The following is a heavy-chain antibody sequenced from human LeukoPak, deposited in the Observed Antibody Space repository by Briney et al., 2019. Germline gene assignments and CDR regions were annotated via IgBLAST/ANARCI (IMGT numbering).Heavy chain of an antibody. D-gene: IGHD6-19*01. CDR3: ARIRSSGWYDY. J-gene: IGHJ4*02. CDR2: IDWDDDK. Sequence: ESGPALVKPTQTLTLTCTFSGFSLSTSGVRVSWIRQPPGKALEWLARIDWDDDKFYSTSLKTRLTISKDTSKNQVVLTMTNMDPVDTATYYCARIRSSGWYDYWGQGTLVTVSS. CDR1: GFSLSTSGVR. V-gene: IGHV2-70*04.